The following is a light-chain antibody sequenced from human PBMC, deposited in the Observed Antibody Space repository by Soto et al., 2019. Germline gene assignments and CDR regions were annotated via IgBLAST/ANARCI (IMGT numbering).Light chain of an antibody. CDR2: TAS. J-gene: IGKJ4*01. CDR1: QGINKF. CDR3: QQYESFPLT. Sequence: DIQMTQSPSSLSASVGDSVTIICRASQGINKFLAWFQQKPGTAPKSLISTASRLQSGVPSRFSGSGSGTHFTLTINNLQPEDFATYYCQQYESFPLTFGGGTRVEIK. V-gene: IGKV1-16*01.